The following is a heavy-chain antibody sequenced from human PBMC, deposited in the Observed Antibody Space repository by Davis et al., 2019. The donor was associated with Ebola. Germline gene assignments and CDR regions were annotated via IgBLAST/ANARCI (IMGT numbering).Heavy chain of an antibody. CDR1: GFTFSSYS. Sequence: GESLKISCAASGFTFSSYSMNWVRQAPGKGLEWVANINQDGSEENYVDSVRGRFTISRDNTQNTLYLQMNSLRVDDTAVYYCARDQQLFFWGQGTLVTVSS. D-gene: IGHD1-1*01. V-gene: IGHV3-7*03. CDR3: ARDQQLFF. J-gene: IGHJ1*01. CDR2: INQDGSEE.